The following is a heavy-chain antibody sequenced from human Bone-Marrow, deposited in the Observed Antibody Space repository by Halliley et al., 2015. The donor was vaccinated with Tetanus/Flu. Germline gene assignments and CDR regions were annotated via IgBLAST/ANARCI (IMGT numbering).Heavy chain of an antibody. V-gene: IGHV3-23*01. Sequence: SLRLSCAASGFTFDDYAMHWVRQAPGKGLEWVSGISATGSRTNYADFVKGRFSISRDNSKNTLYLQMTSLRVEDTAKYYCAKDVSGDIVVIADATSHLFDPWGQGTQVSVSS. CDR2: ISATGSRT. J-gene: IGHJ5*02. CDR3: AKDVSGDIVVIADATSHLFDP. D-gene: IGHD2-2*01. CDR1: GFTFDDYA.